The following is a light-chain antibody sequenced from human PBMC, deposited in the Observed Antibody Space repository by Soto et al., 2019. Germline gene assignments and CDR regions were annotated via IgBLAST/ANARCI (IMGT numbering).Light chain of an antibody. CDR1: RDVSRSF. CDR3: QKRSNWPQT. J-gene: IGKJ1*01. Sequence: EIVLTQSPGTLSLSPVERATLSCRASRDVSRSFLAYYQQKVGQGPRLLIYGASSRATGIPARFSGSGSGTDFTLTISSIEPEDFAVYYCQKRSNWPQTFGQGTKVDIK. CDR2: GAS. V-gene: IGKV3D-20*02.